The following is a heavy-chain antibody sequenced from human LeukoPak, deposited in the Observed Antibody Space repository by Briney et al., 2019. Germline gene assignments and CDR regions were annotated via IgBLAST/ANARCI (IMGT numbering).Heavy chain of an antibody. V-gene: IGHV3-74*01. CDR1: GFTFSSYW. CDR2: INSDGSST. CDR3: ASSDWYAAFDI. D-gene: IGHD3-9*01. Sequence: TGGSLRLSYAASGFTFSSYWMHWVRQAPGKGLLWVSRINSDGSSTSYADSVEARFTISRDNAKNTLYLQMNSLRAEDTALYYCASSDWYAAFDIWGQGTMVTVSS. J-gene: IGHJ3*02.